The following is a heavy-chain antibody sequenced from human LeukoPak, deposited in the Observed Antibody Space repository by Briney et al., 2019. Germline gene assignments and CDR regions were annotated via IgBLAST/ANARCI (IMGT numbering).Heavy chain of an antibody. J-gene: IGHJ4*02. CDR2: SYYSGST. D-gene: IGHD3-22*01. CDR3: ARASYYYDSSGYYWDY. CDR1: GGSISSGGYY. Sequence: PSETLSLTCTVSGGSISSGGYYWSWIRQHPGKGLEWIGYSYYSGSTYYNPSLKSRVTISVDTSKNQFSLKLSSVTAADTAVYYCARASYYYDSSGYYWDYWGQGTLVTVSS. V-gene: IGHV4-31*03.